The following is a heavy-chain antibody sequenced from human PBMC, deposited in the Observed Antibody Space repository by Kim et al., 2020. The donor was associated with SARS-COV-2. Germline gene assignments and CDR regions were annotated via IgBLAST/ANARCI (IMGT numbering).Heavy chain of an antibody. CDR2: FLYTAST. Sequence: SETLSLTCSVSGGSVSSRTYFWAWIRQPPGKGLEWIGSFLYTASTYYNPSLKSRVSISADTAKNQFSLRLTSVTAADTAVYYCARHPPWAADKGGFDPWGQGTLVTVSS. V-gene: IGHV4-39*01. CDR3: ARHPPWAADKGGFDP. CDR1: GGSVSSRTYF. J-gene: IGHJ5*02. D-gene: IGHD6-13*01.